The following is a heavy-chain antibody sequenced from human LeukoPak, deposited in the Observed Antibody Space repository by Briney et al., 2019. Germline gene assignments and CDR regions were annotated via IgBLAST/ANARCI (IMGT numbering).Heavy chain of an antibody. Sequence: GGSLTLFCEASGFSLRHYRKQSAPQAPHKGLDWVASTQYDDSKKPYSDSVMGRYTVSRDNSKNTVFLEINRLRPEDTAVYYCARDVSWYCTRASCSYFGFWGQGTLVSVSS. J-gene: IGHJ4*02. CDR2: TQYDDSKK. CDR1: GFSLRHYR. CDR3: ARDVSWYCTRASCSYFGF. D-gene: IGHD2-2*01. V-gene: IGHV3-30*02.